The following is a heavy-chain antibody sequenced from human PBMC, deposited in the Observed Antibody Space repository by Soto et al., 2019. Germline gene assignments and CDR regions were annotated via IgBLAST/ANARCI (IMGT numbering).Heavy chain of an antibody. CDR1: GYSFTTHD. CDR2: ISTDRGDT. D-gene: IGHD2-15*01. V-gene: IGHV1-18*01. Sequence: QVQLVQSGAEVKKPGASVKVSCKASGYSFTTHDITWLRQAPGKGLEWVGGISTDRGDTIYPQNLQGRVTMTTDSSTSTVYMELKSLRSDDTGVYYCARDDLSRGGKYFDYWGQGTLVTVSS. CDR3: ARDDLSRGGKYFDY. J-gene: IGHJ4*02.